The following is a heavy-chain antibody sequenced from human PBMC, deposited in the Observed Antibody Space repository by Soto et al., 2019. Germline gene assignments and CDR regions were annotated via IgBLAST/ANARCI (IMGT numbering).Heavy chain of an antibody. V-gene: IGHV3-9*01. CDR3: AKGESSGWFGNWFDP. J-gene: IGHJ5*02. Sequence: GGSLRLPCAASGFTFDDYAMHWVRQAPGKGLEWVSGINWNSGSIGYADSVKGRFTISRDNAKNSLYLQMNSLRAEDTALYYCAKGESSGWFGNWFDPWGQGTLVTVSS. CDR2: INWNSGSI. CDR1: GFTFDDYA. D-gene: IGHD6-19*01.